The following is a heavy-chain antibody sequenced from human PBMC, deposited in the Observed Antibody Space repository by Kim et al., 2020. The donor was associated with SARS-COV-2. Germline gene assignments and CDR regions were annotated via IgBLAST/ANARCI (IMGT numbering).Heavy chain of an antibody. D-gene: IGHD2-2*01. CDR2: IIPIFGTA. Sequence: SVKVSCKASGGTFSSYAISWVRQAPGQGLEWMGGIIPIFGTANYAQKFQGRVTITADESTSTAYMELSSLRSEDTAVYYCARGRGEDIVVVPAATYYYYYMDVWGKGTTVTVSS. V-gene: IGHV1-69*13. CDR1: GGTFSSYA. CDR3: ARGRGEDIVVVPAATYYYYYMDV. J-gene: IGHJ6*03.